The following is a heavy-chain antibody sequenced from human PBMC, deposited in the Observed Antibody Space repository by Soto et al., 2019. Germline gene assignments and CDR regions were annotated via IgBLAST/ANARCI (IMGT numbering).Heavy chain of an antibody. CDR3: AKRIVVVPAAMLGYGMDV. Sequence: PGGSLRLSCAASGFTFSSYGMHWVRQAPGKGLEWVAVISYDGSNKYYADSVKGRFTISRDNSKNTLYLQMNSLRAEDTAVYYCAKRIVVVPAAMLGYGMDVWGQGTTVTVSS. V-gene: IGHV3-30*18. D-gene: IGHD2-2*01. CDR2: ISYDGSNK. J-gene: IGHJ6*02. CDR1: GFTFSSYG.